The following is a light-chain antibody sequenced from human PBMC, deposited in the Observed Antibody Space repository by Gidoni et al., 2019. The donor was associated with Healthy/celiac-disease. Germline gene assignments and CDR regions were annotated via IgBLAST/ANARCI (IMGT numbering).Light chain of an antibody. V-gene: IGKV2-28*01. CDR2: LGS. CDR3: MQALQTSQT. Sequence: DIVMTHYPLSLPVTPGQPASISCRSSQSLLHRNGYNYWDWYLQKPGQSPQLLIYLGSNRGSGASDRVSGSGSGTDFTLKSSRVEAEDVGVYYCMQALQTSQTFGQGTKVEIK. J-gene: IGKJ1*01. CDR1: QSLLHRNGYNY.